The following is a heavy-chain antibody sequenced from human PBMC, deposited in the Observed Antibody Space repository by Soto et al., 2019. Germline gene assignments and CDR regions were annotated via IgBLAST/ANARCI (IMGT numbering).Heavy chain of an antibody. CDR2: ISSSSSYI. Sequence: GGSLRLSCAASGFTFSSYSMNWVRQAPGKGLEWVSSISSSSSYIYYADSVKGRFTISRDNAKNSLYLQMNSLRAEDTAVYYCARVLRPFYYYYYYYMDVWGKGTTVTVSS. J-gene: IGHJ6*03. D-gene: IGHD4-17*01. CDR3: ARVLRPFYYYYYYYMDV. V-gene: IGHV3-21*01. CDR1: GFTFSSYS.